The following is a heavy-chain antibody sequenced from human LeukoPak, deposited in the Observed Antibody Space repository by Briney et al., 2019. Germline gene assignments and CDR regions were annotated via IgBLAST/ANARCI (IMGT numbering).Heavy chain of an antibody. D-gene: IGHD3-10*01. CDR1: GFTFSSYA. CDR2: ISGSGTNT. J-gene: IGHJ4*02. Sequence: PGGSLRLSCAASGFTFSSYAMSWVRQAPGKVLEWVSAISGSGTNTYYADSVKGRFTISRDNSKNMLFLQMNSLRAEDTAVYYCAKRYYGSGNYDPLLGYWGQGALVTVSS. CDR3: AKRYYGSGNYDPLLGY. V-gene: IGHV3-23*01.